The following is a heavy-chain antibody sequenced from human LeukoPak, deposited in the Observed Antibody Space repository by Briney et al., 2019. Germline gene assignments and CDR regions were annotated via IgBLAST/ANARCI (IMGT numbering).Heavy chain of an antibody. CDR3: ARAAHGAVADH. CDR2: ISSSSSYI. J-gene: IGHJ4*02. CDR1: GFTFSSYS. Sequence: GGSLRLPCAASGFTFSSYSMNWVRQAPGKGLEWVSSISSSSSYIYYADSVKGRFTISRDNAKNSLYLQMNSLRAEDTAVYYCARAAHGAVADHWGQGTLVTVSS. D-gene: IGHD6-19*01. V-gene: IGHV3-21*01.